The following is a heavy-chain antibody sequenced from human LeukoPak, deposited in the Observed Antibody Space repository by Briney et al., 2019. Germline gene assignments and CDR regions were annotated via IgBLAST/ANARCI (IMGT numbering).Heavy chain of an antibody. D-gene: IGHD2-15*01. V-gene: IGHV3-9*01. CDR3: AKDAQGWYYYYMDV. CDR2: ISWNSGSI. J-gene: IGHJ6*03. Sequence: GRSLRLSCAASGFTFDDYAMHWVRQAPGKGLEWVSGISWNSGSIGYADSVKGRFTISRDNAKNSLYLQMNSLRAEDTALYYCAKDAQGWYYYYMDVWGKGTTVTVSS. CDR1: GFTFDDYA.